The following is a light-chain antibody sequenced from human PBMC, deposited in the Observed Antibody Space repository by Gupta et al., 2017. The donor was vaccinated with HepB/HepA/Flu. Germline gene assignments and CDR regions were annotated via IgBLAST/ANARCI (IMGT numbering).Light chain of an antibody. CDR2: DAS. CDR3: QQRSNWPLT. Sequence: EIVLTQSPATLSLSPGERATLSCRASQSVGSRLAWYQQKPGQAPRLVISDASNRATGVPARFSGGGSGTDFTLTISSLESEDFAVYYCQQRSNWPLTFGGGTKVEIK. V-gene: IGKV3-11*01. CDR1: QSVGSR. J-gene: IGKJ4*01.